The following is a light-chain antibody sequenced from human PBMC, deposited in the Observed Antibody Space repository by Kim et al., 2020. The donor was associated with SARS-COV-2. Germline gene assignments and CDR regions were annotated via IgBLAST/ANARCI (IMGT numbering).Light chain of an antibody. CDR1: RGSSSYA. CDR3: QTWGTGIHVV. V-gene: IGLV4-69*01. CDR2: LNSNGGK. Sequence: AKLSGTKRRGSSSYAIAWQQQHPEKGTRYLMKLNSNGGKSKRDGIAERFSDSSSGAERYLTISSLQSEDEADYYCQTWGTGIHVVFGGGTQLTVL. J-gene: IGLJ2*01.